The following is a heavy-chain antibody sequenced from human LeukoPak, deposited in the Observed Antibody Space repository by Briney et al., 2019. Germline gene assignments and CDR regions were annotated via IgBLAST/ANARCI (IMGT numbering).Heavy chain of an antibody. D-gene: IGHD3-3*01. CDR1: GYSFTSYW. CDR3: ARNPEGDFWSGYYYSAFDI. J-gene: IGHJ3*02. CDR2: IYPGDSDT. Sequence: KRGESLKISCKGSGYSFTSYWIGWVRQMPGKGLEWMGIIYPGDSDTRYGPSFQGQVTISADKSISTAYLQWSSLKASDTAMYYCARNPEGDFWSGYYYSAFDIWGQGTMVTVSS. V-gene: IGHV5-51*01.